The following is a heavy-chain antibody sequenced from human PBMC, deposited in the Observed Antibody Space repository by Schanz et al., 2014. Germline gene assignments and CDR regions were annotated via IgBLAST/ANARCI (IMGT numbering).Heavy chain of an antibody. Sequence: QVQLVQSGAEVKKPGASVKVSCKASGYTLTNFDINWVRQAPGQGLEWMGWINTNTGNPTYAQGFTGRFVFSLDTSVSTAYLQISNLKAEDTAIYYCAKGESAIRGFWSAYWGQGTLVTVSS. CDR1: GYTLTNFD. V-gene: IGHV7-4-1*02. J-gene: IGHJ4*02. D-gene: IGHD3-10*01. CDR3: AKGESAIRGFWSAY. CDR2: INTNTGNP.